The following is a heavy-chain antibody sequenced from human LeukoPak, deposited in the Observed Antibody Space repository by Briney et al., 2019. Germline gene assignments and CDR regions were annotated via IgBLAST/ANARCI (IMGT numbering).Heavy chain of an antibody. CDR2: IYYSGST. V-gene: IGHV4-39*01. D-gene: IGHD3-10*02. Sequence: SETLSLTCTVSGGSISSSSYYWGWIRQPPGKGLEWIGGIYYSGSTYYNPSLKSRVTISVDTSKNQFSLKLSSVTAADTAVYYCARHVRSPGALYYMDVWGKGTTVTVSS. CDR1: GGSISSSSYY. J-gene: IGHJ6*03. CDR3: ARHVRSPGALYYMDV.